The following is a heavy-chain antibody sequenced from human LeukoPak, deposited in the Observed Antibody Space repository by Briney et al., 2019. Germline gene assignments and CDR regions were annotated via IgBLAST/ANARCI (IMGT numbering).Heavy chain of an antibody. CDR1: GYTSTSYG. V-gene: IGHV1-18*01. D-gene: IGHD2-8*01. CDR2: ISAYNGNT. J-gene: IGHJ5*02. CDR3: ARVRQRCTNGVCYGVADWFDP. Sequence: ASVKVSCKASGYTSTSYGISWVRQAPGQGLEWMGWISAYNGNTNYTQKLQGRVTMTTDTSTSTAYMELRSLRSDDTAVYYCARVRQRCTNGVCYGVADWFDPWGQGTLVTVSS.